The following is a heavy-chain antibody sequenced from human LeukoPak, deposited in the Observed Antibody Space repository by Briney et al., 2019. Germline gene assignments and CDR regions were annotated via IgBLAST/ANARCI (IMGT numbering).Heavy chain of an antibody. D-gene: IGHD3-3*01. CDR3: ARSGGYMRLRFHEDY. Sequence: SETLSLTCAVYGGSFSGYYWSWLRQPPGKGLEGIGEINHSGSTNYNPSLTRGGTISVDTSKNKFSLKLSSVPAADTAVYYCARSGGYMRLRFHEDYRGQGTLVTVS. V-gene: IGHV4-34*01. J-gene: IGHJ4*02. CDR2: INHSGST. CDR1: GGSFSGYY.